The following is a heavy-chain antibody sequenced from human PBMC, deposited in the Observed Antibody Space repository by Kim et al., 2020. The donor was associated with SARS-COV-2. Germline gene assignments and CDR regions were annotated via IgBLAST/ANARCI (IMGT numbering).Heavy chain of an antibody. Sequence: SETLSLTCTVSGGSISSGGYYWSWIRQHPGKGLEWIGYIYYSGSTYYNPSLKSRVTISVDTSKNQFSLKLSSVTAADTAVYYCARSNYYDSSGYYSDWGQGTLVTVSS. J-gene: IGHJ4*02. CDR3: ARSNYYDSSGYYSD. V-gene: IGHV4-31*03. CDR2: IYYSGST. D-gene: IGHD3-22*01. CDR1: GGSISSGGYY.